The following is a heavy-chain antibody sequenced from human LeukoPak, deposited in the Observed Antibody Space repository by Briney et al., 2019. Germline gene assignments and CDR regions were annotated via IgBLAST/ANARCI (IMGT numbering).Heavy chain of an antibody. CDR2: VHYSGST. J-gene: IGHJ4*02. CDR3: ARSPLESRRDAYNFYFDY. CDR1: GASIISYH. V-gene: IGHV4-59*08. D-gene: IGHD5-24*01. Sequence: SETLSLTCSVSGASIISYHWSWVRQPPGKGLEWIGFVHYSGSTNYNPSLESRVTISADTSKNQFSLSLTSVTAADTALYYCARSPLESRRDAYNFYFDYWGQGALVTVSS.